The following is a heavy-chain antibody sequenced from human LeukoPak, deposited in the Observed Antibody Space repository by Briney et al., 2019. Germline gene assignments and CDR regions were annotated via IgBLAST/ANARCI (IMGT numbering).Heavy chain of an antibody. CDR1: GITFSNSA. D-gene: IGHD3-22*01. CDR2: ISSSSSYI. Sequence: NPGGSLRLSCVPSGITFSNSALSWVRQAPGKGLEWVSTISSSSSYIYYADSVKGRFTISRDNAKNSLYLQMNSLRAEDSAVYYCARDYYDSSGYSSPIDYWGQGTLVTVSS. V-gene: IGHV3-21*01. J-gene: IGHJ4*02. CDR3: ARDYYDSSGYSSPIDY.